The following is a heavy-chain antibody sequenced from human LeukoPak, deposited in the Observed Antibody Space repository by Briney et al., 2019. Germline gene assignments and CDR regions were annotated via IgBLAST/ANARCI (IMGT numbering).Heavy chain of an antibody. CDR3: ARVDSSNWYDSRGYFDY. V-gene: IGHV4-59*01. CDR2: IYYTGST. CDR1: GGSISSYY. D-gene: IGHD6-13*01. J-gene: IGHJ4*02. Sequence: PSETLSLTCTVSGGSISSYYWSWIRQPPGKGLEWIGYIYYTGSTNYNPSLKSRVTMSVDTSKNQFSLKLSSVTAADTAVYYCARVDSSNWYDSRGYFDYWGQGTLVTVSS.